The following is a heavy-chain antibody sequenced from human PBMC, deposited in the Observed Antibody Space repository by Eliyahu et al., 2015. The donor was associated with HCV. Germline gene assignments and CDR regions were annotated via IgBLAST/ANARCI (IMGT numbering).Heavy chain of an antibody. V-gene: IGHV4-61*01. D-gene: IGHD2-8*01. CDR2: IYYSGST. CDR1: GGSVSSGSYY. Sequence: VKPSETLSLTCTVSGGSVSSGSYYWSWIRQPPGKGLEWIGYIYYSGSTNYNPSLKSRVTISVDTSKNQFSLKLSSVTAADTAVYYCARDRRYCTNGVCPPWDAFDIWGQGTMVTVSS. J-gene: IGHJ3*02. CDR3: ARDRRYCTNGVCPPWDAFDI.